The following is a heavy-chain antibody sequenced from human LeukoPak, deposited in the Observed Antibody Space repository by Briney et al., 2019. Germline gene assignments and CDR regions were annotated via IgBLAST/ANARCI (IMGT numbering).Heavy chain of an antibody. V-gene: IGHV3-9*03. D-gene: IGHD1-26*01. CDR1: GFTFDDYA. J-gene: IGHJ4*02. Sequence: PGGSLRLSCAASGFTFDDYAMHWVRQAPGKGLEWVSGISWNSGSIGYADSVKGRFTISRDNAKNSLYLQMNSLRAEDMALYYCAKAVANIVGATNYFDYWGQGTLVTVSS. CDR3: AKAVANIVGATNYFDY. CDR2: ISWNSGSI.